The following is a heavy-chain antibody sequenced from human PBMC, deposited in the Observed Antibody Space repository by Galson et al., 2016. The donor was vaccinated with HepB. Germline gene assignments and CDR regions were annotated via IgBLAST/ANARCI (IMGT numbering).Heavy chain of an antibody. Sequence: SVKVSCKASGYTFTNNDVNWVRQAPGQGLEWMGWMNANTGNTGYAQNFQDRVSMTRDTSLSTAYLELSSLTSEDTAVYYCARGRCAGDCSSPRGAWYFDFWGRGTLVTVSS. CDR1: GYTFTNND. J-gene: IGHJ2*01. D-gene: IGHD2-21*01. V-gene: IGHV1-8*01. CDR2: MNANTGNT. CDR3: ARGRCAGDCSSPRGAWYFDF.